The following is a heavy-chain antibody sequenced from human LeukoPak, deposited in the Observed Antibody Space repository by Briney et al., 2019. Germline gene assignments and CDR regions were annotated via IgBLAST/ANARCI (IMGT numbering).Heavy chain of an antibody. Sequence: SETLSLTCTVSGGSISSYYWSWIRQPPGKGLEWIGYIYYSGSTNYNPSLKSRVTISVDTSKNQFSLKLSSVTAADTAVYYCARHPFRSGWYVIDYWGQGTLVTVSS. CDR1: GGSISSYY. D-gene: IGHD6-19*01. V-gene: IGHV4-59*08. CDR3: ARHPFRSGWYVIDY. J-gene: IGHJ4*02. CDR2: IYYSGST.